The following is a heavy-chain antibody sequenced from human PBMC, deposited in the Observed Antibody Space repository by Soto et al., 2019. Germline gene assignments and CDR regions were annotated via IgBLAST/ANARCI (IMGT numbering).Heavy chain of an antibody. CDR2: ISYDGSNK. CDR1: GFTFSSYG. Sequence: GGSLRLSFAASGFTFSSYGWRWVGRAPGEGLEWVAVISYDGSNKYYADSVKGRFTISRDNSKNTLYLQMNSLRAEYTAVYYCAKDPIIRSSSWPRPSLYYFDYWRQGTLVTFSS. J-gene: IGHJ4*02. D-gene: IGHD6-13*01. CDR3: AKDPIIRSSSWPRPSLYYFDY. V-gene: IGHV3-30*18.